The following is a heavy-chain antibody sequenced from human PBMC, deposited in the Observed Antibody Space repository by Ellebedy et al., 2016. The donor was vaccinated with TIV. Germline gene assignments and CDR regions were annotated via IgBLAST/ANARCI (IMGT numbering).Heavy chain of an antibody. V-gene: IGHV5-10-1*01. J-gene: IGHJ4*02. CDR2: IDPRISFM. Sequence: PGGSLRLSCQGSGYNFTRFWINWVRQTPVKGLEWLGRIDPRISFMNYNPSFQGHVTFSADNSINTAYLHLRNLRASDAGIYFCATSLLDYWGQGTLVAVSS. CDR3: ATSLLDY. CDR1: GYNFTRFW.